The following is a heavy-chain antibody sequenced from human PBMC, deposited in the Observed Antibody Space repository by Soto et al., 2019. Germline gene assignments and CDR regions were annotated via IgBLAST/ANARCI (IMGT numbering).Heavy chain of an antibody. CDR1: GGSISSSSYY. V-gene: IGHV4-39*01. J-gene: IGHJ4*02. CDR3: ASLLYYDSSGFYHSFDY. Sequence: PSETLSLTCTVSGGSISSSSYYWAWIRQPPGKGLEWIGTIYYSGSTYYNPPLKSRVTISVDTSKSQFSLKLSSVTAADTAVYYCASLLYYDSSGFYHSFDYWGQGTLVTVSS. CDR2: IYYSGST. D-gene: IGHD3-22*01.